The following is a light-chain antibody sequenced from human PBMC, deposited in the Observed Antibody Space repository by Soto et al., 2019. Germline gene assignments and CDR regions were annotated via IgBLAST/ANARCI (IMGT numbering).Light chain of an antibody. CDR2: DVN. CDR3: SSYTSSSTYV. Sequence: QSVLTRPASVSGSPGQSIAISCTGTSSDVGGYNYVSWYQQHPGKAPKLMVYDVNDRPSGVSDRFSGSKSGNTASLTISGLQAEDGADYYCSSYTSSSTYVFGTGTKVTVL. CDR1: SSDVGGYNY. J-gene: IGLJ1*01. V-gene: IGLV2-14*01.